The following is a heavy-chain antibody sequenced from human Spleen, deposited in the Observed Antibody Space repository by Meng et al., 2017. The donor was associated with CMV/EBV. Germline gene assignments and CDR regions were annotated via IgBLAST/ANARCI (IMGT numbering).Heavy chain of an antibody. J-gene: IGHJ3*02. CDR2: ITPYLDIE. V-gene: IGHV1-69*10. CDR3: AKTYHGYNGLGLFDI. Sequence: SVKVSCKPSGGTFSDFSIHWVRQAPGQGLEWMGGITPYLDIEKDAQKFQGRVIITADKSTSTAYMELSSLRSEDTAVYYCAKTYHGYNGLGLFDIWGQGTVVTVSS. CDR1: GGTFSDFS. D-gene: IGHD5-24*01.